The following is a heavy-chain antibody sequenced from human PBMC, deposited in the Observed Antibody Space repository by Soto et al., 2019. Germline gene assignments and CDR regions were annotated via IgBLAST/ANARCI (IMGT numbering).Heavy chain of an antibody. CDR1: GYTFTSYG. CDR2: ISAYNGNT. Sequence: VASVKVCCKASGYTFTSYGISWVRQAPGQGLEWMGWISAYNGNTNYAQKLQGRVTMTTDTSTSTAYMELRSLRSDDTAVYYCARTLPTYYYDSSGYQPPNYWGHGTLVTVSS. J-gene: IGHJ4*01. V-gene: IGHV1-18*04. D-gene: IGHD3-22*01. CDR3: ARTLPTYYYDSSGYQPPNY.